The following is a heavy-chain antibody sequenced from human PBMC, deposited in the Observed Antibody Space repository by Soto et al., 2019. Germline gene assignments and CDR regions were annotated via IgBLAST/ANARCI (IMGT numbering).Heavy chain of an antibody. CDR2: ISSNGGST. J-gene: IGHJ4*02. Sequence: GGSLRLSCAASGFTFSSYARHWVRQAPGKGLEYVSAISSNGGSTYYANSAKGRFTISRDNSKNTPYLQMGSLRAEDMAVYYCARDRGYCSGGSCIRYYFDYWGQGTLVTVSS. V-gene: IGHV3-64*01. CDR3: ARDRGYCSGGSCIRYYFDY. CDR1: GFTFSSYA. D-gene: IGHD2-15*01.